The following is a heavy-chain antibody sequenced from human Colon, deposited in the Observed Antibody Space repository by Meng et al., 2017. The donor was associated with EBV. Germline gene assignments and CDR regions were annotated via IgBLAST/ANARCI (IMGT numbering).Heavy chain of an antibody. D-gene: IGHD2-21*02. CDR3: ARGPYCGGDCYWFDP. CDR1: GDSISSGDYS. J-gene: IGHJ5*02. Sequence: QPSLQEPDSGLVQPSQSLSLTCAVSGDSISSGDYSWSWIRQPPGQGLEWIGYIYHGGTTYNTSLKSRVTISVDNSKNQFSLRLTSVTAADTAVYYCARGPYCGGDCYWFDPWGQGTLVTVSS. CDR2: IYHGGTT. V-gene: IGHV4-30-2*01.